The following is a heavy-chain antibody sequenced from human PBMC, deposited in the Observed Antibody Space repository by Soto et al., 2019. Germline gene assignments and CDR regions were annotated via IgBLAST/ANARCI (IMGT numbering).Heavy chain of an antibody. J-gene: IGHJ4*02. D-gene: IGHD6-13*01. CDR1: GFTFSSYA. V-gene: IGHV3-23*01. Sequence: GGSLRLSCAASGFTFSSYAMSWVRQAPGKGLEWVSAISGSGGSTYYAVSVKGRFTISRDNSKNTLYLQMNCLRAEDTAVYYCDKAKVGGSSWYYFDSWGQGTLVTVSS. CDR2: ISGSGGST. CDR3: DKAKVGGSSWYYFDS.